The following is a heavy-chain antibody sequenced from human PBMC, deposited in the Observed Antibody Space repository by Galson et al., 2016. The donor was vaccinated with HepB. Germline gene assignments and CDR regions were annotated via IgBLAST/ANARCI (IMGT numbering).Heavy chain of an antibody. D-gene: IGHD6-19*01. Sequence: QSGAEVKKPGESLKISCKGSGYTFTSDWIGWVRQMPGKGLEWMGFIYPDDSDTRYSPSFQGQVTISADKSVSTAYPQWSSLKAADTAIYYCARHAQIAVAGTFYYGMDVWGQGTTVIVSS. J-gene: IGHJ6*02. CDR1: GYTFTSDW. CDR3: ARHAQIAVAGTFYYGMDV. V-gene: IGHV5-51*01. CDR2: IYPDDSDT.